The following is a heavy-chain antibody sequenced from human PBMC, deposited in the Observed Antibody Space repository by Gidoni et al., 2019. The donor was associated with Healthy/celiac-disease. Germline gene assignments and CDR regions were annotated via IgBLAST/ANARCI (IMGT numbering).Heavy chain of an antibody. CDR1: GFTFSDYY. CDR3: GKYHLPDYYYYGMDV. V-gene: IGHV3-11*05. CDR2: ISSSSIYT. Sequence: QVQLVESGGGLVKPGGSLRLSCAASGFTFSDYYMSWIRQAPGKGLEWVSYISSSSIYTNYADSVKGRFTTSRDNAKNSLYLQMNSLRAEDTAVYYCGKYHLPDYYYYGMDVWGQGTTVTVSS. J-gene: IGHJ6*02. D-gene: IGHD2-2*01.